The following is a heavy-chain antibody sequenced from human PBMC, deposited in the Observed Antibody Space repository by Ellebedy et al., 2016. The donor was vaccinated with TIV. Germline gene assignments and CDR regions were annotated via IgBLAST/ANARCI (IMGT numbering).Heavy chain of an antibody. Sequence: ESLKISCTVSGGSISSYYWSWIRQPPGKGLEWIGRIYTSGSTNYNPSLKSRVTISVDTSKNQFSLKLSSVTAADTAVYYCARDLGYSSGWFDYWGQGTLVTVSS. CDR1: GGSISSYY. V-gene: IGHV4-4*07. CDR3: ARDLGYSSGWFDY. CDR2: IYTSGST. D-gene: IGHD6-19*01. J-gene: IGHJ4*02.